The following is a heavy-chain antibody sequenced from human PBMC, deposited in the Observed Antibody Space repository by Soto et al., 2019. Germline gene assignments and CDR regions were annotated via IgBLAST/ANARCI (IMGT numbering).Heavy chain of an antibody. J-gene: IGHJ4*02. CDR1: GFTFSNAW. V-gene: IGHV3-15*01. D-gene: IGHD6-19*01. Sequence: EVQLVESGGGLVKPGGSLRLSCAASGFTFSNAWMSWVRQAPGKGLEWVGRIKSKTDGGTTDCAAPVKGRFTISRDDSKATLYLQRTSRKTEDTAVYYCPPLTRAVAGPFDYWGQGPLVTVSS. CDR2: IKSKTDGGTT. CDR3: PPLTRAVAGPFDY.